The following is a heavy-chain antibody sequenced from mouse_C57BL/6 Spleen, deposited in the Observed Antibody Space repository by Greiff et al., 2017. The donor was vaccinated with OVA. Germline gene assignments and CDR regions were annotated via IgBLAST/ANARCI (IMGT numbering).Heavy chain of an antibody. CDR3: VRGGTGTLYFDY. V-gene: IGHV10-3*01. CDR2: IRSKSSNYAT. D-gene: IGHD4-1*01. Sequence: EADGGLVQPKGSLKLSCAASGFTFNTYAMHWVRQAPGKGLEWVARIRSKSSNYATYYADSVKDRFTISRDDSQSMLYLQMNNLKTEDTAMYYCVRGGTGTLYFDYWGQGTTLTVSS. J-gene: IGHJ2*01. CDR1: GFTFNTYA.